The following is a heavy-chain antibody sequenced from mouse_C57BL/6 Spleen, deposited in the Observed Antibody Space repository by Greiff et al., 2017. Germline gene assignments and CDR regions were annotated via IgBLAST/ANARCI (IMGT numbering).Heavy chain of an antibody. V-gene: IGHV5-12*01. J-gene: IGHJ1*03. Sequence: EVQLVESGGGLVQPGGSLTLSCAASGFTFSDYYMYWVRQTPEKRLEWVAYISNGGGSTYYPDTVKGRFTISRDKSKNTLYLQMSRRKSEDTAMYYCARSQYGCSYGYFGVWGTGTTVTVSS. CDR3: ARSQYGCSYGYFGV. D-gene: IGHD1-1*02. CDR2: ISNGGGST. CDR1: GFTFSDYY.